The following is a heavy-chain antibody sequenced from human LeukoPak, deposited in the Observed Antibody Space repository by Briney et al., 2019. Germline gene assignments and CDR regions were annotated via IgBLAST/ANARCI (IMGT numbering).Heavy chain of an antibody. CDR2: ISGSGGST. CDR3: AKDPGGIVVVPAAGIXX. D-gene: IGHD2-2*01. Sequence: QPGGSLRLSCAASGFTFSSYAMSWVRQAPGKGLEWVSAISGSGGSTYYADSVKGRFTISRDNSKNTLYLQMNSLRAEDTAVYYCAKDPGGIVVVPAAGIXXWGQGTLVT. CDR1: GFTFSSYA. J-gene: IGHJ4*02. V-gene: IGHV3-23*01.